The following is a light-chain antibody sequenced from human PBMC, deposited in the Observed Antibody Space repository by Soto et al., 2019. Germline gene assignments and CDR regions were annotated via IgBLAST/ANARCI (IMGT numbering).Light chain of an antibody. Sequence: EVVMTHSPATLSVSPGGRATLSCRASQTISGTLAWYQQKPGQAPRLLIHGASTRAPGFPARFSGSGSGTDFTLTISSLQSEDFAVYYCQQYDNWPWTFGQGTKVDIK. CDR1: QTISGT. J-gene: IGKJ1*01. V-gene: IGKV3-15*01. CDR3: QQYDNWPWT. CDR2: GAS.